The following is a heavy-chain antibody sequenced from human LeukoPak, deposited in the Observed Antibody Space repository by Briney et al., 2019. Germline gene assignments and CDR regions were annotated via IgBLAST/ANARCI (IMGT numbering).Heavy chain of an antibody. CDR1: GFTFSSYA. V-gene: IGHV3-23*01. Sequence: GGSLRLSCAASGFTFSSYAMSWIRQAPGKGLEWVSAISGSGGSTYYADSVKGRFTIFRDNSKNTLYLQMNSLRAEDTAVYYCAKDRLHYYDSSGYSANFDYWGQGTLVTVSS. D-gene: IGHD3-22*01. CDR3: AKDRLHYYDSSGYSANFDY. J-gene: IGHJ4*02. CDR2: ISGSGGST.